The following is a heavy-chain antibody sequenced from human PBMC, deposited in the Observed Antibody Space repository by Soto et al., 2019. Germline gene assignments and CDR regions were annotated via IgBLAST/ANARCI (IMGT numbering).Heavy chain of an antibody. J-gene: IGHJ6*02. V-gene: IGHV1-2*04. D-gene: IGHD2-8*01. CDR2: INPKSGGT. Sequence: ASVKVSCKASGYSFTDYHIHWVRQAPGQGLEWLGRINPKSGGTSTAQKFQGWVTTTTDTSISTASMELTRLTSDDTAIYYCARGDSTDCSNGVCSFFYNHDMDVWGQGTTGTVSS. CDR1: GYSFTDYH. CDR3: ARGDSTDCSNGVCSFFYNHDMDV.